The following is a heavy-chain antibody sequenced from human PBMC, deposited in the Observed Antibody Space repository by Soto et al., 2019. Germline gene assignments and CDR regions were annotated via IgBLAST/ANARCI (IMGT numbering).Heavy chain of an antibody. J-gene: IGHJ5*02. CDR2: IYHSGST. CDR3: ARVPDR. Sequence: PSETLSLTCAVSGGSISSGGYSWSWIRQPTGKSIEWIGYIYHSGSTYYNPSLKSRVTISVDRSKNQFSLKLSSVTAADTAVYYCARVPDRWGQGTLVTVSS. CDR1: GGSISSGGYS. V-gene: IGHV4-30-2*01. D-gene: IGHD2-2*01.